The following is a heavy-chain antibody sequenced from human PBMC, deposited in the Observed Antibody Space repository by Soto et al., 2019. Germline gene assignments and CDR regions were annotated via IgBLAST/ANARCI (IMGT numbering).Heavy chain of an antibody. V-gene: IGHV3-23*01. D-gene: IGHD3-3*01. Sequence: GGSLRLSCTASGFTFSNYVMSWVRQAPEKGLEWVSTFSSGGGGTYYADSVKGRFTISRDNSKNTLYLQMNSLRAEDTAVYYCARDLTIFGVVTTRKGMAVWGQGTTVTVSS. CDR2: FSSGGGGT. J-gene: IGHJ6*02. CDR3: ARDLTIFGVVTTRKGMAV. CDR1: GFTFSNYV.